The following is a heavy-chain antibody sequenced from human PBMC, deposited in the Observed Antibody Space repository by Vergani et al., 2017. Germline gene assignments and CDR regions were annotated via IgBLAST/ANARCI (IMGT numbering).Heavy chain of an antibody. V-gene: IGHV3-53*04. CDR1: GFTASSNY. Sequence: EVQLVESGGGLVQPGGSLRLSCAASGFTASSNYMSWVRQAPGKGLEWVSVIYSGGSTYYADSVKGRFTISRHNSKNTLYLQMNSLRAEDTAVYYCARDRLVAGSPSYFDYWGQGTLGTVSS. D-gene: IGHD6-13*01. CDR2: IYSGGST. J-gene: IGHJ4*02. CDR3: ARDRLVAGSPSYFDY.